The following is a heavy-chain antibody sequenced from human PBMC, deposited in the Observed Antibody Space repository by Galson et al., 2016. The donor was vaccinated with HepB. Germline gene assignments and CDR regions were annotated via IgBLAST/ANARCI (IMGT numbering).Heavy chain of an antibody. J-gene: IGHJ4*02. V-gene: IGHV3-23*01. CDR1: GFTFSSYA. D-gene: IGHD5-24*01. Sequence: SLRLSCAASGFTFSSYAMSWVRQAPGKGLEWVSIISGSGGSTYYADSVKGRFTISRDNSNTTLYLQMNSLRAEDTAVYYCVKGASMGWLQLQASYFDYWGQGTLVTVSS. CDR2: ISGSGGST. CDR3: VKGASMGWLQLQASYFDY.